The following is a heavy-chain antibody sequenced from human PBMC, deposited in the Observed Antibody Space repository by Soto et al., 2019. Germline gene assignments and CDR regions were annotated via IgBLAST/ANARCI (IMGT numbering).Heavy chain of an antibody. V-gene: IGHV3-23*01. CDR3: AKDQFAVLWFGEVNWFDP. D-gene: IGHD3-10*01. CDR1: GFTFSSYA. Sequence: GGSLRLSCAASGFTFSSYAMSWVRQAPGKGLEWVSAISGSGGSTYYADSVKGRFTISRDKSKNTLYLQMNSLRAEDTAVYYCAKDQFAVLWFGEVNWFDPWGQGTLVTVSS. CDR2: ISGSGGST. J-gene: IGHJ5*02.